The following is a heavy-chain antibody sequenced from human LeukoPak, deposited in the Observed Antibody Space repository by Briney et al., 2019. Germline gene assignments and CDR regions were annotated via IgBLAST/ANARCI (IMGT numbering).Heavy chain of an antibody. CDR1: GFTFSSYA. CDR3: ARAAAAGTCDY. V-gene: IGHV3-23*01. J-gene: IGHJ4*02. D-gene: IGHD6-13*01. CDR2: ISGSGTAT. Sequence: PGGSLRLSCAASGFTFSSYAMSWVRQAPGKGLVWISTISGSGTATHYADSVKGRFTISRDNGKNSLYLQMSSLRAEDTAVYYCARAAAAGTCDYWGQGTLVTVSS.